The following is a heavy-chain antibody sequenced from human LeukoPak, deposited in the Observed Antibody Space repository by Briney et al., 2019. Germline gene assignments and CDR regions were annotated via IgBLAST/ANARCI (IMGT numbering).Heavy chain of an antibody. D-gene: IGHD5-18*01. CDR2: IYHSGST. CDR3: ARAMDTAMVDY. J-gene: IGHJ4*02. CDR1: GGSISSGGYY. Sequence: SQTLSLTCTVSGGSISSGGYYWSWIRQPPGKGLEWIGYIYHSGSTYYNPSLKSRVTISVDRSKNQFSLKLSSVTAADTAVYYCARAMDTAMVDYWGQGTLVTVSS. V-gene: IGHV4-30-2*01.